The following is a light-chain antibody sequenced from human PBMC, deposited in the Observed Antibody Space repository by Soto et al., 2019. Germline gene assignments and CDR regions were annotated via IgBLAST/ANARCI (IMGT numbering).Light chain of an antibody. J-gene: IGKJ5*01. CDR2: GAS. V-gene: IGKV3-20*01. CDR1: QSIGSSY. CDR3: QQYSSSPIT. Sequence: EVVLTQSPGTLSLSPGERAILSCRASQSIGSSYLAWYQQKPGQAPRLLIYGASSRATGIPDRFSGGGSGTDFSLTISRLDPEDFAVYYCQQYSSSPITFGQGTRLEIK.